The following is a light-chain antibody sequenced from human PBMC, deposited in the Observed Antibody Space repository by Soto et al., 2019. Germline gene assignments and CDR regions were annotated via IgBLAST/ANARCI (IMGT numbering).Light chain of an antibody. CDR1: QGISSY. J-gene: IGKJ4*01. Sequence: DIQMTQSPSTLSASVGDRVTIACRASQGISSYLAWYQQKPGKAPKLLIYAASSLHSGVPSRFSGSGSGTDFTLTISSLQPEDFATYYCQQANSFPLTFGGGTKVDIK. CDR3: QQANSFPLT. V-gene: IGKV1-12*01. CDR2: AAS.